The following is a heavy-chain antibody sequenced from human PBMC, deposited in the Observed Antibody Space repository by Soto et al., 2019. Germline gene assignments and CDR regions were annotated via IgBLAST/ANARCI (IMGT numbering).Heavy chain of an antibody. CDR1: GFTFSSSE. D-gene: IGHD2-15*01. CDR2: IHPGGQTI. J-gene: IGHJ3*01. Sequence: GGSLRLSCAASGFTFSSSEMYWVRQAPGKGLEWISYIHPGGQTIFYAESVRGRFTISRDNAKHSVYLQMNSLRAEDTAVYYCARRGSRWGRGTKVTVSS. V-gene: IGHV3-48*03. CDR3: ARRGSR.